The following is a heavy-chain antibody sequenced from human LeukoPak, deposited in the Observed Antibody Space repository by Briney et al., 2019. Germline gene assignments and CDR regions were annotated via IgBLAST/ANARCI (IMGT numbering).Heavy chain of an antibody. CDR3: ARSIPYGTTWYGRSDY. CDR2: ISYDGSNK. V-gene: IGHV3-30-3*01. D-gene: IGHD6-13*01. CDR1: GFTFSSYA. Sequence: GGSLRLSCAASGFTFSSYAMHWVRQAPGKGLEWVAVISYDGSNKYYADSVKGRFTISRDNSKNTLYLQMNSLRAEDTAIYYCARSIPYGTTWYGRSDYWGQGTLVTVSS. J-gene: IGHJ4*02.